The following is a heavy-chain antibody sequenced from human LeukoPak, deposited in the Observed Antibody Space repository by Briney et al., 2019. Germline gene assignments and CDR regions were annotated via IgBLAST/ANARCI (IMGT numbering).Heavy chain of an antibody. CDR3: ARGPYYYGMDV. Sequence: PSETLSLTCAVCGGSFSGYYWSWIRQPPGKGLEWIGEINHSGSTNYNPSLKSRVTISVDTSKNQFSLKLSSVTAADTSVYYCARGPYYYGMDVWGQGTMVTVSS. CDR1: GGSFSGYY. CDR2: INHSGST. J-gene: IGHJ6*02. V-gene: IGHV4-34*01.